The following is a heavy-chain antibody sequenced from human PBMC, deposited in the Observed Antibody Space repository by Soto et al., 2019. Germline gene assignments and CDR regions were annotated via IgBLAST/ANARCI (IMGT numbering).Heavy chain of an antibody. V-gene: IGHV4-4*09. CDR1: GGSISSYY. CDR2: XYXXXST. D-gene: IGHD3-9*01. Sequence: XXTLSLTCTVAGGSISSYYWSWIRQPPGXXXXXXXXXYXXXSTXXKKXXXXXXXLXXXKXXXQLYMKLRSVTAAETAVYYCARRYGYSFDYWGQGTLVNVSS. CDR3: ARRYGYSFDY. J-gene: IGHJ4*02.